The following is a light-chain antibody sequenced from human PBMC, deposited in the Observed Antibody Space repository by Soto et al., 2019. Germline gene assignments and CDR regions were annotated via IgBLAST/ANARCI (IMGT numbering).Light chain of an antibody. Sequence: EIVMTQSPATLSVSPGERATLSCRASQSVSSNLAWYKQKPGQAPRLLIYRTSTRATGIPARFSGSGSGTEFTLTISSLQSEDFAVYYCQQYKNWPPLTFGQGTRVEIK. CDR1: QSVSSN. J-gene: IGKJ5*01. V-gene: IGKV3-15*01. CDR2: RTS. CDR3: QQYKNWPPLT.